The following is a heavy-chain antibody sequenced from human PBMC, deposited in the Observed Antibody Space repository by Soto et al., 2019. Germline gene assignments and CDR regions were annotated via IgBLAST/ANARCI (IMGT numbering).Heavy chain of an antibody. V-gene: IGHV3-74*01. CDR3: ARGWFGPDV. Sequence: GGSLRLSCAASGFTFSGRSMHWVRQAPGKGLVWVSGIDNAGTDSTYADSVKGRFTISRNNAKNTLYLQMNSLRVEDTAVYYCARGWFGPDVWGKGTTVTVSS. D-gene: IGHD3-10*01. CDR2: IDNAGTDS. CDR1: GFTFSGRS. J-gene: IGHJ6*04.